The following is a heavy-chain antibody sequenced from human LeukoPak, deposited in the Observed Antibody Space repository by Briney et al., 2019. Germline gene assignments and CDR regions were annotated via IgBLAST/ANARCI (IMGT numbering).Heavy chain of an antibody. CDR2: IIPILGIA. J-gene: IGHJ6*02. D-gene: IGHD3-10*01. V-gene: IGHV1-69*02. CDR1: GGTFSSYT. CDR3: ARVLLWFGELLRSGMDV. Sequence: SVKVSCKASGGTFSSYTISWVRQAPGQGLEWMGRIIPILGIANYAQKFQGRVTITADKSTSTAYMELSSLRSEDTAVYYCARVLLWFGELLRSGMDVWGQGTTVTVSS.